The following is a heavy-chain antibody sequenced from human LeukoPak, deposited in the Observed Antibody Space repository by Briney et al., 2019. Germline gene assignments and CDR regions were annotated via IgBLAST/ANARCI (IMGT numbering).Heavy chain of an antibody. V-gene: IGHV1-18*01. CDR2: ISAYNGNT. CDR1: GYTFTSYG. D-gene: IGHD3-22*01. J-gene: IGHJ4*02. Sequence: ASVKVSCKASGYTFTSYGISWVRRAPGQGLEWMGWISAYNGNTNYAQKLQGRVTMTTDTSTSTAYMELRSLRSDDTAVYYCARDIPPPPYYYDSSGYYDYWGQGTLVTVSS. CDR3: ARDIPPPPYYYDSSGYYDY.